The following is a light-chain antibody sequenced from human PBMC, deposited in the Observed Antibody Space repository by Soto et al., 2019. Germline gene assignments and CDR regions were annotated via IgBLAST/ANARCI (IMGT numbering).Light chain of an antibody. V-gene: IGKV3-15*01. CDR2: GAS. CDR3: QQYNSWPPVMYI. Sequence: EIVMTQSPATLSVSPGERATLSCRASQSVSSNLAWYQQKPCQAPRLLVYGASTSATGIAARFSGSGSGTEFPLTISSLQSEDFAVYYCQQYNSWPPVMYIFGQGTQLEI. J-gene: IGKJ2*01. CDR1: QSVSSN.